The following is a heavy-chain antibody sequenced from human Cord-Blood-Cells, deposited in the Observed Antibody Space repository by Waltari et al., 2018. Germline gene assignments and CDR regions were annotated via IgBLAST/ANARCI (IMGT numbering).Heavy chain of an antibody. V-gene: IGHV4-59*01. CDR2: IYYSGST. J-gene: IGHJ3*02. D-gene: IGHD3-10*01. Sequence: QVQLQESGPGLVKPSETLSLTCTVSGGSISSYYWSWIRQPPGKGLEWIGYIYYSGSTNYNPSLKSRVTLSVDTSKNQFSLKLSSVTAADTAVYYCARGIFRGPFDIWGQGTMVTVSS. CDR3: ARGIFRGPFDI. CDR1: GGSISSYY.